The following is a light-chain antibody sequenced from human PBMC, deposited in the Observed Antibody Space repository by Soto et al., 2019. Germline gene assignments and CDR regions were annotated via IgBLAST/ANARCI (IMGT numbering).Light chain of an antibody. Sequence: SYELTQSPSVSVAPGQTATVTCGGRNIGAKSVHWYQQKPGQAPVLVVYDDSVRPSGIPERFSGSNSGNTATLTISRVEVGDEADYYCQVWDSGSTQDVFGAGTKVTVL. V-gene: IGLV3-21*02. CDR2: DDS. CDR3: QVWDSGSTQDV. J-gene: IGLJ1*01. CDR1: NIGAKS.